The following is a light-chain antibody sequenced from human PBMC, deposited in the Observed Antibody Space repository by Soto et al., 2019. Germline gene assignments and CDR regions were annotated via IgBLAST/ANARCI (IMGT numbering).Light chain of an antibody. CDR3: SSYTSSSTPHVV. Sequence: QSVLTQPASVSGSPGQSITISCTGTSSDVGGYNYVSWYQQYPGKAPKLMIYDVSNRPSAVSNRFSGSKSGNTASLTISGLQAEDEADYYCSSYTSSSTPHVVFGGGTKLTVL. J-gene: IGLJ2*01. CDR1: SSDVGGYNY. CDR2: DVS. V-gene: IGLV2-14*01.